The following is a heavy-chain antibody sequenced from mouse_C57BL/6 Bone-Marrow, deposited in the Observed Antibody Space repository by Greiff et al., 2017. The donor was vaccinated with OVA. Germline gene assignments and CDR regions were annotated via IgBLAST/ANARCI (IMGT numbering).Heavy chain of an antibody. J-gene: IGHJ1*03. CDR1: GYSFTGYY. CDR2: INPSTGGT. V-gene: IGHV1-42*01. CDR3: ASYDGSRKYFDV. D-gene: IGHD1-1*01. Sequence: EVKLVESGPELVKPGASVKISCKASGYSFTGYYMNWVKQSPEKSLEWIGEINPSTGGTTYNQKFKAKATLTVDKSSSTAYMQLKSLTSEDSAVYYCASYDGSRKYFDVWGTGTTVTVSS.